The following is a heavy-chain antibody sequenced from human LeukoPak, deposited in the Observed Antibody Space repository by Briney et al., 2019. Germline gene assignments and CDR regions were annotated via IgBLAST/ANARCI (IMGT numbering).Heavy chain of an antibody. CDR1: GFIVNTYA. J-gene: IGHJ3*02. CDR2: IYSDGVT. CDR3: ARVLRLTADYDILTGPKGAFDI. Sequence: GGSLRLSCAASGFIVNTYAMSWVRQAPGKGLAWVSLIYSDGVTQYADSVKGRFTISRDNAKNSLYLQMNSLRAEDTAVYYCARVLRLTADYDILTGPKGAFDIWGQGTMVTVSS. V-gene: IGHV3-66*01. D-gene: IGHD3-9*01.